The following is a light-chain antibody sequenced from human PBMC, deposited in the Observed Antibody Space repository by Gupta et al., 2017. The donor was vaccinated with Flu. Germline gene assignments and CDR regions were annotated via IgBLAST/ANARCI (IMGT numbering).Light chain of an antibody. CDR1: QSISSY. V-gene: IGKV1-39*01. Sequence: DIQMTQSPSSLSASVGDRVTITCRASQSISSYLHWYQQKPGKAPKLLIYAASRLQSGVPSRFSGSGSGTDFTLTISRLQPEDFATYYCQQSYSTPRTFGQGTKVEIK. CDR3: QQSYSTPRT. CDR2: AAS. J-gene: IGKJ1*01.